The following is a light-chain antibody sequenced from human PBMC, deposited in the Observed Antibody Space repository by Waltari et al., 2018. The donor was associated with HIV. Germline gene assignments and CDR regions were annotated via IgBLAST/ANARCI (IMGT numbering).Light chain of an antibody. CDR3: MQSAQFPLT. V-gene: IGKV2D-29*01. Sequence: EIVMTHTLPFLSVAPEPTAPISRKSSETLLQSHGKTYFYWYVQKTGQPTQLLLYEVSNRFTGVPDRFIGSGSGTDFTLILSRVEAEDVVVYYCMQSAQFPLTFGGGTKVEIK. J-gene: IGKJ4*01. CDR2: EVS. CDR1: ETLLQSHGKTY.